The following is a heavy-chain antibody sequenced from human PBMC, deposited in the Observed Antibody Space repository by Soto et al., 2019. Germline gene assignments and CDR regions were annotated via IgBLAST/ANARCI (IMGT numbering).Heavy chain of an antibody. CDR3: AKDLGPYYGSGSYSEVGPFGY. J-gene: IGHJ4*02. V-gene: IGHV3-23*01. Sequence: GGSLRLSCAASGFTFSSYAMSWVRQAPGKGLEWVSAISGSGGSTYYADSVKGRFTISRDNSKNTLYLQMNSLRAEDTAVYYCAKDLGPYYGSGSYSEVGPFGYWGQGTLVTVSS. D-gene: IGHD3-10*01. CDR2: ISGSGGST. CDR1: GFTFSSYA.